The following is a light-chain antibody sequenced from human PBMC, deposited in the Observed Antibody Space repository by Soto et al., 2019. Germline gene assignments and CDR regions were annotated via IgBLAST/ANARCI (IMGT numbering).Light chain of an antibody. CDR3: QQRSNWPPLT. CDR2: DAS. CDR1: QSVSSY. V-gene: IGKV3-11*01. J-gene: IGKJ4*01. Sequence: EIVLTQSPATLSLSPGERATLSCRASQSVSSYLAWYQQKPGQAPRLLIYDASNRATGIPARFSGSGSGTGFPLTISSLEPEDCAVYYCQQRSNWPPLTFGGGTKVEIK.